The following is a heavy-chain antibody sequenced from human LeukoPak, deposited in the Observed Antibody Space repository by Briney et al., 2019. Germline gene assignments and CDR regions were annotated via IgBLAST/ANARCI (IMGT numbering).Heavy chain of an antibody. CDR2: ISWNSGSI. J-gene: IGHJ6*03. CDR3: AKDIAHKDYYYYYMDV. D-gene: IGHD2-21*01. V-gene: IGHV3-9*01. Sequence: PGRSLRLSCAASGFTFDDYAMHWVRQAPGKGLEWVSGISWNSGSIGYADSVKGRFTISRDNAKNSLYLQMNSLRAEDTALYYCAKDIAHKDYYYYYMDVWGKGTTVTVSS. CDR1: GFTFDDYA.